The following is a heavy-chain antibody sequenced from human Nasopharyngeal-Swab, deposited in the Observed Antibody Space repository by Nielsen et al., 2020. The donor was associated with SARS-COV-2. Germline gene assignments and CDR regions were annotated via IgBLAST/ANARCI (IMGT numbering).Heavy chain of an antibody. Sequence: GESLKISCAASGFTVSSNYMSWVRQAPGKGLEWVSVIYSGGSTYYADSVKGRFTISRDNSKNTLYLQMSSLRAEDTAVYYCARWMAGHYGMDVWGQGTTVTVSS. CDR1: GFTVSSNY. CDR3: ARWMAGHYGMDV. V-gene: IGHV3-53*01. J-gene: IGHJ6*02. CDR2: IYSGGST. D-gene: IGHD6-19*01.